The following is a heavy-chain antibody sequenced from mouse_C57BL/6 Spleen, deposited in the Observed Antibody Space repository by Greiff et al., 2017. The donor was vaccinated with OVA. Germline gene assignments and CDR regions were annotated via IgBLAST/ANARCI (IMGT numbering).Heavy chain of an antibody. V-gene: IGHV1-54*01. D-gene: IGHD4-1*01. Sequence: VQLQQSGAELVRPGTSVKVSCKASGYAFTNYLIEWVKQRPGQGLEWIGVINPGSGGTNYNEKFKGKATLTADKSSSTAYMQLSSLTSEDSAVYFCARYLNWDGGYFDVWGTGTTVTVSS. CDR2: INPGSGGT. CDR3: ARYLNWDGGYFDV. CDR1: GYAFTNYL. J-gene: IGHJ1*03.